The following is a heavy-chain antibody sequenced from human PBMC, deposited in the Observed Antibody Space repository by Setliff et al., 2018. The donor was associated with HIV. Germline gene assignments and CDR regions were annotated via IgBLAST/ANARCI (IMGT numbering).Heavy chain of an antibody. CDR2: INPSSGST. V-gene: IGHV1-46*01. CDR1: GYTFTSYS. Sequence: ASVKVSCKASGYTFTSYSMHWVRQAPGQGLEWMGIINPSSGSTTYAQKFQGGVTMTRDPSTSTVYMELSSLRSEDTAVYYCARDPAPSSSASYFQHWGQGTPVTVSS. J-gene: IGHJ1*01. D-gene: IGHD6-6*01. CDR3: ARDPAPSSSASYFQH.